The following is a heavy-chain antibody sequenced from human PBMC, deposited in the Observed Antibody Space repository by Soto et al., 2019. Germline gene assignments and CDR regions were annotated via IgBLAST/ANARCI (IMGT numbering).Heavy chain of an antibody. D-gene: IGHD4-17*01. Sequence: ASVKVSCKASGYTFTSYGISWVRQAPGQGLEWMGWISAYNGNTNYAQKLQGRVTMTTDTSTSTAYMELRSLRSDDTAVYYCARTDYREYYYYGMDVWGQGTTVTVSS. CDR1: GYTFTSYG. J-gene: IGHJ6*02. CDR3: ARTDYREYYYYGMDV. V-gene: IGHV1-18*04. CDR2: ISAYNGNT.